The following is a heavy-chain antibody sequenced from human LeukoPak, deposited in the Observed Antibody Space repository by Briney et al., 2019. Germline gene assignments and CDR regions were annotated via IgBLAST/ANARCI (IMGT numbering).Heavy chain of an antibody. CDR2: INHSGST. Sequence: SETLSLTCVVYGGSFSGYYWSWIRQPPGKGLEWIGEINHSGSTNYNPSLKSRVTISVDTSKNQFSLKLSSVTAADTAVYYCARHELGYYDSSGYYGDGYWGQGTLVTVSS. CDR1: GGSFSGYY. D-gene: IGHD3-22*01. V-gene: IGHV4-34*01. CDR3: ARHELGYYDSSGYYGDGY. J-gene: IGHJ4*02.